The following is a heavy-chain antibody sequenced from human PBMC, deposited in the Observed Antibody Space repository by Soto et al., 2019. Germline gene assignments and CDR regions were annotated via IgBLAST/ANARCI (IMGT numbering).Heavy chain of an antibody. J-gene: IGHJ5*02. D-gene: IGHD2-2*01. Sequence: GASVKVSCKASGYTFTSYGISWVRQAPGQGLEWMGWISAYNGNTNYAQKLQGRVTMTTDTSTSTAYMELRSLRSDDTAVYYCARDQNIVVVPDWFDPWGQGTLVTVS. CDR2: ISAYNGNT. CDR3: ARDQNIVVVPDWFDP. V-gene: IGHV1-18*01. CDR1: GYTFTSYG.